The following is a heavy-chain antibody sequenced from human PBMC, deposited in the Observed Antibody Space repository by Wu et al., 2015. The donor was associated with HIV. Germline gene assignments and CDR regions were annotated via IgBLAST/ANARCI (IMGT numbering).Heavy chain of an antibody. CDR2: INPNSGGT. Sequence: QVQLVQSGAEVKKPGASVKVSCKASGYTFTGYYMHWVRQAPGQGLEWMGWINPNSGGTNYAQKFQGRVTMTRDTSISTAYMELSRLRSDDTAVYYCARGNSPTHYGVMGLSVYWGQGTLVTVSS. CDR3: ARGNSPTHYGVMGLSVY. CDR1: GYTFTGYY. D-gene: IGHD4-17*01. J-gene: IGHJ4*02. V-gene: IGHV1-2*02.